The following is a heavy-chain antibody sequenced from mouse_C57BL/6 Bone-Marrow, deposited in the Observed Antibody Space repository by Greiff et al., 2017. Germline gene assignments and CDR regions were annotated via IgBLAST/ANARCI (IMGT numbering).Heavy chain of an antibody. CDR3: ARQTPFYYGYDCYAMDY. D-gene: IGHD2-2*01. CDR2: LSNGGGST. CDR1: GFTFRDYY. J-gene: IGHJ4*01. V-gene: IGHV5-12*01. Sequence: EVKVVESGGGLVQPGGSLKLSCAASGFTFRDYYMYLVRQTPEKRLEWVAYLSNGGGSTYSPDTVTGRFTISRDNAKNTLYLQMSRRKSEDTAMDYCARQTPFYYGYDCYAMDYWGQGTSVTGSA.